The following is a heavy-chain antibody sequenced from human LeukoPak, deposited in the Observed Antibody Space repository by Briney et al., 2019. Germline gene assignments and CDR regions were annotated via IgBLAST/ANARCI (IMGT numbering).Heavy chain of an antibody. V-gene: IGHV3-23*01. Sequence: GASLRLSCAASGFTFSNYAMSWVRQAPGKGLEWVSAITGSGSGIYYADSMKSRFTIFRDNSKNTLYLQINSLRAEDTAVYYCAKWGDYDVLTGYYVSDYWGQGTLVTVSS. D-gene: IGHD3-9*01. CDR1: GFTFSNYA. J-gene: IGHJ4*02. CDR2: ITGSGSGI. CDR3: AKWGDYDVLTGYYVSDY.